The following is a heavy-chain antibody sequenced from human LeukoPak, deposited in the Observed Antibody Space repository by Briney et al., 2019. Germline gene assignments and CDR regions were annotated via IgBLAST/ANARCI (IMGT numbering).Heavy chain of an antibody. J-gene: IGHJ5*02. CDR3: ARGYSNYGYLLDWFDP. D-gene: IGHD4-11*01. V-gene: IGHV4-30-4*01. CDR2: IYYSGST. Sequence: SQTLSLTCTVSGGSISSGDYYWSWIRQPPGKGLEWIGYIYYSGSTYYNPSLKSRVTMSVDTSKSQFSLNLNSVTAADTAVYYCARGYSNYGYLLDWFDPWGQGTLVTVSS. CDR1: GGSISSGDYY.